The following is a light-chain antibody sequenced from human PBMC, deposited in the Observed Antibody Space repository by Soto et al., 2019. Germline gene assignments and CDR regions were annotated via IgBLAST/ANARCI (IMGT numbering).Light chain of an antibody. J-gene: IGLJ2*01. CDR3: GTWATSLSAVV. V-gene: IGLV1-51*01. CDR1: SFNIGNNY. Sequence: QSVLTQPPSVSAAPGQKVTISCSGSSFNIGNNYVSWYQQLPGTAPKLLIYDNYKRPSGITDRFSGSKSGKSATLGITGLQAGDEADYYCGTWATSLSAVVFGGGTKLTVL. CDR2: DNY.